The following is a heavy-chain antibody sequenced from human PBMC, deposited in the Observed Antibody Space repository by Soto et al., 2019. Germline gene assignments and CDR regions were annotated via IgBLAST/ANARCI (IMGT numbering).Heavy chain of an antibody. D-gene: IGHD2-15*01. CDR3: ARYGRVAAGTHYYYYYYMDV. CDR2: INHSGST. V-gene: IGHV4-34*01. CDR1: GGSFSGYY. J-gene: IGHJ6*03. Sequence: QVQLQQWGAGLLKPSETLSLTCAVYGGSFSGYYWSWIRQPPGKGLEWIGEINHSGSTNYNPSLKSRVTISVDTSKNQFSLKLSSVTAADTAVYYCARYGRVAAGTHYYYYYYMDVWGKGTTVTVSS.